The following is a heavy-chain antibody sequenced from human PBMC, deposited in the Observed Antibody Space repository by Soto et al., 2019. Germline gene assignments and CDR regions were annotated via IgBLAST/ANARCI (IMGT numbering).Heavy chain of an antibody. CDR1: GFTFSNYG. CDR2: ISYDGSNK. D-gene: IGHD3-10*01. J-gene: IGHJ6*02. Sequence: QVQLVESGGGVVQPGRSLRLSCAASGFTFSNYGVHWVRQAPGKGLKWVALISYDGSNKYYADSVKGRFTISRDNSKNTLYLQMISLSAEDTAVYYCAKDRRVRGGLDVWGQGTTVTVSS. CDR3: AKDRRVRGGLDV. V-gene: IGHV3-30*18.